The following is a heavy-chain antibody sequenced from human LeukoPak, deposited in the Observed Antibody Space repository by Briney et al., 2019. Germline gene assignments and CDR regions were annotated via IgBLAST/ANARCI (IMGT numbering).Heavy chain of an antibody. Sequence: GGSLRLSCAASGFTFSSYSMKWVRQAPGKGLEWVSSISSSSSYMYYADSVKGRFTISRDNAKNSLYLQMNSLRAEDTAVYYCATQLGYKGNYWGQGTLVTVSS. CDR2: ISSSSSYM. D-gene: IGHD1-14*01. V-gene: IGHV3-21*01. CDR1: GFTFSSYS. CDR3: ATQLGYKGNY. J-gene: IGHJ4*02.